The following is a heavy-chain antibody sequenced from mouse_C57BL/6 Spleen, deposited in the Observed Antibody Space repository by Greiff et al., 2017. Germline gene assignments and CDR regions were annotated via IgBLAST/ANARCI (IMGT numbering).Heavy chain of an antibody. V-gene: IGHV2-5*01. J-gene: IGHJ1*03. CDR3: AKNRGNTVVAGGYFDV. Sequence: QVQLQQSGPGLVQPSQSLSITCTVSGFSLTSYGVHWVRQSPGKGLEWLGVIWRGGSTDYNAAFMSRLSITKDNSKSQVFFKMHSLQADDTAIYYCAKNRGNTVVAGGYFDVWGTGTTVTVSS. D-gene: IGHD1-1*01. CDR2: IWRGGST. CDR1: GFSLTSYG.